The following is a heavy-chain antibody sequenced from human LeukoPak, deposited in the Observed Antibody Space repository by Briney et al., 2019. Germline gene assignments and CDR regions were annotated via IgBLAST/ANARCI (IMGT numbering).Heavy chain of an antibody. V-gene: IGHV1-2*02. CDR2: INPNSGGT. D-gene: IGHD1-26*01. CDR3: ARELEGAIDY. Sequence: ASVKVSCKASGYTFTGYYMHWVRQAPGQGLEWMGWINPNSGGTDYAQKFQGRVNMTRDPSISTAYMELSRLRSDDKAVYYCARELEGAIDYWGQGTLVTVS. CDR1: GYTFTGYY. J-gene: IGHJ4*02.